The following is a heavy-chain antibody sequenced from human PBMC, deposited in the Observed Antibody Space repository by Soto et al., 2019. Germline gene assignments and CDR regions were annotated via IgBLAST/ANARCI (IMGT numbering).Heavy chain of an antibody. Sequence: EVQLLESGGGLVQPGGSLRLSCAASGLTFSSYAMSWVRQAPGKGLEWVSAISGSGGSTYYAHSVKGRFTISRDNSKNTLYLQMNSLRAEDTAVYYCAKDNVDIVATTFDYWGQGTLVTVSS. D-gene: IGHD5-12*01. CDR3: AKDNVDIVATTFDY. V-gene: IGHV3-23*01. CDR1: GLTFSSYA. J-gene: IGHJ4*02. CDR2: ISGSGGST.